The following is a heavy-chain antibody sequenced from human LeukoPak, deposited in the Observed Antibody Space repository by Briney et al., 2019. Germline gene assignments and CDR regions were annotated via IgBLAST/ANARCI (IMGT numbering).Heavy chain of an antibody. D-gene: IGHD3-3*01. V-gene: IGHV4-34*01. J-gene: IGHJ5*02. CDR1: GGSFSGYY. Sequence: SETLSLTCAVYGGSFSGYYWSWIRQPPGKGLEWIGEINHSGSTNYNPSLKSRVTISVDTSKNQFSLKLSTVTAADTAVYYCARIAGYYDFWSGYRHNWFDPWGQGTLVTVSS. CDR2: INHSGST. CDR3: ARIAGYYDFWSGYRHNWFDP.